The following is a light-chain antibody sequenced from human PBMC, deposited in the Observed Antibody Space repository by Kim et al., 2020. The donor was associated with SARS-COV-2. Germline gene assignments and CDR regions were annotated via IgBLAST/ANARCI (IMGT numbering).Light chain of an antibody. CDR1: QSVTNNF. Sequence: YPGERATLSCRASQSVTNNFLAWYQQTPGQAPRVLIYRASKRATGVPDRVSGSGSGTDFTLTITRLEPEDFAVYYCQQYSSSPLTFGGGTKVDIK. V-gene: IGKV3-20*01. J-gene: IGKJ4*01. CDR3: QQYSSSPLT. CDR2: RAS.